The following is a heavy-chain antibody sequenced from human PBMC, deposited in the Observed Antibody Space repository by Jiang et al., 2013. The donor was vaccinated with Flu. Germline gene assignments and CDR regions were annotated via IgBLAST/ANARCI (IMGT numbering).Heavy chain of an antibody. CDR3: TRVHPDYVKYGVYD. CDR1: GYTFTEYG. V-gene: IGHV1-18*01. Sequence: EVKRPGASVKVSCKTSGYTFTEYGVSWVRLAPGQGLEWVGWISPYSGNTHYAQKFQIRVTMTTDTSTSTAYLELRSLRSDDTAIYYCTRVHPDYVKYGVYDWGQGTTVTVSS. CDR2: ISPYSGNT. J-gene: IGHJ6*02. D-gene: IGHD4-17*01.